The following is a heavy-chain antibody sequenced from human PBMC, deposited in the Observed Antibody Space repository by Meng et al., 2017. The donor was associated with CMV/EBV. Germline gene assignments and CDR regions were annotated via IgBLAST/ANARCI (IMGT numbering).Heavy chain of an antibody. D-gene: IGHD5-24*01. J-gene: IGHJ4*02. CDR2: IRSDDST. CDR3: ARACRQVNNCYLDY. Sequence: GGSLLSCAVSGFSVTSYFMTWVRQAPGKGLEYVSFIRSDDSTNYAKSVQGRFTISRDNSKNTVFLLINSLRAEDTALYYCARACRQVNNCYLDYWGQGTLVTVSS. CDR1: GFSVTSYF. V-gene: IGHV3-53*01.